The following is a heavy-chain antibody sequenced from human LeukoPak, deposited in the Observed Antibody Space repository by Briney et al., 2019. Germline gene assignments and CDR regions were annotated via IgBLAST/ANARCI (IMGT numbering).Heavy chain of an antibody. CDR3: ARELRKRYSSGWYAGSKRGGETSYYYYYYGMDV. Sequence: PSETLSLTCAVYGGSFSGYYWSWIRQPPGKGLEWIGEINHSGSTNYNPSLKSRVTISVDTSKKQFSLRLSSVTAADTAVYYCARELRKRYSSGWYAGSKRGGETSYYYYYYGMDVWGQGTTVTVSS. V-gene: IGHV4-34*01. J-gene: IGHJ6*02. CDR2: INHSGST. D-gene: IGHD6-19*01. CDR1: GGSFSGYY.